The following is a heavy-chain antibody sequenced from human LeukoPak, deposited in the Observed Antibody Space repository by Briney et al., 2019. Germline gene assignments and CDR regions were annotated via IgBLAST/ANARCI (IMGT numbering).Heavy chain of an antibody. V-gene: IGHV3-23*01. J-gene: IGHJ4*02. Sequence: GGTLRLSCAASGFTFSSYGMSWVRQAPGKGLEWVSAISGSGGSTYYADSVKGRFTISRDNSKNTLYLQMNSLRAEDTAVYYCAKGARGAMVEDYWGQGTLVTVSS. CDR1: GFTFSSYG. CDR3: AKGARGAMVEDY. D-gene: IGHD5-18*01. CDR2: ISGSGGST.